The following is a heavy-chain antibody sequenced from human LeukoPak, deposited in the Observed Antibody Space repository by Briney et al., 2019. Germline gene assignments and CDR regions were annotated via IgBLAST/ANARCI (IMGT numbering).Heavy chain of an antibody. CDR3: ARSRGSSGSYPFDY. CDR2: ISSSSSTI. Sequence: PGGSLRLSCAAPGFTFSSNSMNWVRQAPGKGLEWVSYISSSSSTIYYAGSVKGRFTISRDNAKNSLFLQMNSLRAEDTAVYYCARSRGSSGSYPFDYWGQGTLVTVSS. CDR1: GFTFSSNS. V-gene: IGHV3-48*01. J-gene: IGHJ4*02. D-gene: IGHD1-26*01.